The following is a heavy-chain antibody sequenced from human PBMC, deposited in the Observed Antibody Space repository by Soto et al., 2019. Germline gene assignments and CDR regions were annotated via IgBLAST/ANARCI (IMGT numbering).Heavy chain of an antibody. D-gene: IGHD2-2*01. Sequence: GGSLRLSCAASGFTFRDNWMNCVRQAPGKGLEWVATIKPDGSEQDYVEFVKGRFTISRDNAKNSLDLQMNSLRAAATAVYYCASGYCSSTSCYLVASWGQGTLVTVSS. CDR2: IKPDGSEQ. J-gene: IGHJ4*02. CDR3: ASGYCSSTSCYLVAS. V-gene: IGHV3-7*01. CDR1: GFTFRDNW.